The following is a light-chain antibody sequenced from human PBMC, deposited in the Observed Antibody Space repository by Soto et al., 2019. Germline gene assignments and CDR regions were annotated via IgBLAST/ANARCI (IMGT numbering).Light chain of an antibody. CDR1: HSVLSSSNNLKY. CDR2: WAS. J-gene: IGKJ4*01. Sequence: DIVMTPSPASLPVSLGEGGAINCKSSHSVLSSSNNLKYLAWYQQKQGQPPKLXXYWASTRESGVPDRFSGSGSGTEFTITISSLKSEDFAVYYCQQYNNWTLTFGGGTKVDIK. V-gene: IGKV4-1*01. CDR3: QQYNNWTLT.